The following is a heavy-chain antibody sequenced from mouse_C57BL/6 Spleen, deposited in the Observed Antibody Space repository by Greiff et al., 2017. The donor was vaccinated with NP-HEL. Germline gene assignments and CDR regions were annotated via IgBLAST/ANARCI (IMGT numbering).Heavy chain of an antibody. V-gene: IGHV1-39*01. Sequence: VQLKQSGPELVKPGASVKISCKASGYSFTDYNMNWVKQSNGKSLEWIGVINPNYGTTSYNQKFKGKATLTVDQSSSTAYMQLNSLTSEDSAVYYCARGSLLDSSGYGAMDYWGQGTSVTVSS. CDR2: INPNYGTT. CDR3: ARGSLLDSSGYGAMDY. D-gene: IGHD3-2*02. CDR1: GYSFTDYN. J-gene: IGHJ4*01.